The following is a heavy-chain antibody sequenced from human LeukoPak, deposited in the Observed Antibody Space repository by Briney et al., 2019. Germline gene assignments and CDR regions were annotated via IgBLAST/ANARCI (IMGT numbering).Heavy chain of an antibody. CDR2: IYHSGST. CDR1: GGSLGISNW. Sequence: PETLSLTCAVSGGSLGISNWWSWVRQPPGKGLEWIGYIYHSGSTYYNPSLKSRVTISVDRSKNQFSLKLSSVTAADTAVYYCARGRNWGQGTLVTVSS. V-gene: IGHV4-4*03. J-gene: IGHJ4*02. CDR3: ARGRN.